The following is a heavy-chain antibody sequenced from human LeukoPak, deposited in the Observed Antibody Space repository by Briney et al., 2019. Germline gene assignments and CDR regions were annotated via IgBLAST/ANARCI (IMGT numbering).Heavy chain of an antibody. Sequence: GGSLRLSCAASGFTFSSYSMNWVRQAPGKGLEWVSSISSSRSYIYYADSVKGRFTISRDNPKNSLYLQMSSLRAEDTAVYYCARVKTTVVTRATMDYWGQGTLVTVSS. D-gene: IGHD4-23*01. V-gene: IGHV3-21*01. J-gene: IGHJ4*02. CDR1: GFTFSSYS. CDR3: ARVKTTVVTRATMDY. CDR2: ISSSRSYI.